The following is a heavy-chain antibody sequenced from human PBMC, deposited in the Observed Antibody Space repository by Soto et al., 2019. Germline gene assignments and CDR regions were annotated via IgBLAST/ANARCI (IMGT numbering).Heavy chain of an antibody. Sequence: SQTLSLTCAISWYRFSINFFALNWIRHSPSRGLEWLGRTYYRYKWYNDYAVSVKSRITVNPDTSKNQFSLQLSSVTPEDTAVYYCARGKYSGFDVWGQRKMVNVSS. CDR2: TYYRYKWYN. J-gene: IGHJ3*01. CDR3: ARGKYSGFDV. CDR1: WYRFSINFFA. D-gene: IGHD2-15*01. V-gene: IGHV6-1*01.